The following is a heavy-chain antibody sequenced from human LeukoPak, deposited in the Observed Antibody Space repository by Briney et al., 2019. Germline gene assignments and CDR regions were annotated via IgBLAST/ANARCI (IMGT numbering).Heavy chain of an antibody. V-gene: IGHV3-33*01. J-gene: IGHJ4*02. D-gene: IGHD1-26*01. Sequence: GGSLRLSCAASGFTFSSYDMHWVRQAPGKGLEWVAVIWYDGSNKYYADSVKGRFTISRDNSKNTLYLQMNSLRAEDTAVYYCAGEGGATSFDYWGQGTLVTVSS. CDR2: IWYDGSNK. CDR1: GFTFSSYD. CDR3: AGEGGATSFDY.